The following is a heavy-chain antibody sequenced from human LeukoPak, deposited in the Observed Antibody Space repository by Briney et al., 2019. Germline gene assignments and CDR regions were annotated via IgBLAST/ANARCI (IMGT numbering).Heavy chain of an antibody. CDR3: ARGLTAAAGSNWFDP. Sequence: PSENLSLTCAVYGGSFSGYYWSWIRQPPGKGLEWIGEINHSGSTNYNPSLKSRVTISVDTSKNQFSLKLSSVTAADTAVYYCARGLTAAAGSNWFDPWGQGTLVTVSS. CDR2: INHSGST. V-gene: IGHV4-34*01. J-gene: IGHJ5*02. D-gene: IGHD6-13*01. CDR1: GGSFSGYY.